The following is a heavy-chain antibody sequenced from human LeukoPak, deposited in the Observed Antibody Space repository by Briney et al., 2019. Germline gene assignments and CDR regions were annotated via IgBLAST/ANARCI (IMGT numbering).Heavy chain of an antibody. Sequence: SVKVSCKASGGTFSSYAISWVRQAPGQGLEWMGGIIPIFGTANYAQKFQGRVTITADESTSTAYMELSSLRSEDTAVYYCARDPPPAVAGTSNWFDPWGQGTLVTVSS. V-gene: IGHV1-69*13. J-gene: IGHJ5*02. CDR2: IIPIFGTA. CDR3: ARDPPPAVAGTSNWFDP. D-gene: IGHD6-19*01. CDR1: GGTFSSYA.